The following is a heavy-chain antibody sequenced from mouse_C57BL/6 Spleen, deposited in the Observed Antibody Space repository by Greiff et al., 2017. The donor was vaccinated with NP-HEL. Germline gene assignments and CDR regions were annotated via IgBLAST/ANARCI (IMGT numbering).Heavy chain of an antibody. CDR2: IDPETGGT. CDR3: TRWDGNYVPFAY. J-gene: IGHJ3*01. V-gene: IGHV1-15*01. Sequence: QVQLKESGAELVRPGASVTLSCKASGYTFTDYEMHWVKQTPVHGLEWIGAIDPETGGTAYNQKFKGKAILTADKSSSTAYMELRSLTSEDSAVYYCTRWDGNYVPFAYWGQGTLVTVSA. CDR1: GYTFTDYE. D-gene: IGHD2-1*01.